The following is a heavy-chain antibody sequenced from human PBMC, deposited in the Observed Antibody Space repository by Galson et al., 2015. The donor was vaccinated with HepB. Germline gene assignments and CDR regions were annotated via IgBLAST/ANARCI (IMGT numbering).Heavy chain of an antibody. CDR2: VNAGNGNT. V-gene: IGHV1-3*01. CDR1: GYTFFTSA. J-gene: IGHJ3*01. CDR3: TTETNSSDIFDV. Sequence: SVKVSCKASGYTFFTSAMHWVRQAPGQRLEWMGWVNAGNGNTKYSQSFQGRVSITRDTSASTAYMELSSLRSEDTAVYYCTTETNSSDIFDVWGQGTMVTVSS. D-gene: IGHD2/OR15-2a*01.